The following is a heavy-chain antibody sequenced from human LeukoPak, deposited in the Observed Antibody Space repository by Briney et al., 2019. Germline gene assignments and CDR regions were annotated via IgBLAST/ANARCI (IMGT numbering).Heavy chain of an antibody. D-gene: IGHD3-16*02. V-gene: IGHV4-59*08. J-gene: IGHJ4*02. CDR2: IYYSGST. Sequence: PSETLSLTRTVSGGSISSYYWSWIRQPPGKGLEWIGYIYYSGSTNYNPSLKSRVTISVDTSKNQFSLKLSSVTAADTAVYYCARVSGGGVIVPPYFDYWGQGTLVTVSS. CDR1: GGSISSYY. CDR3: ARVSGGGVIVPPYFDY.